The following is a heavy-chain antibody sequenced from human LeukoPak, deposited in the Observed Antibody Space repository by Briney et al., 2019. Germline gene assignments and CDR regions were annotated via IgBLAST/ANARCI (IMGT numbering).Heavy chain of an antibody. CDR3: ARKPNIAAAGTRHPLDY. CDR1: GGSISGYY. D-gene: IGHD6-13*01. CDR2: IYYSGST. Sequence: SETLSLTCTVSGGSISGYYWSWIRQPPGRGLEWIAYIYYSGSTNYNPSLKSRVTISVDTSKNQFSLKLSSVTAADTAVYYCARKPNIAAAGTRHPLDYWGQGTLVTVSS. V-gene: IGHV4-59*12. J-gene: IGHJ4*02.